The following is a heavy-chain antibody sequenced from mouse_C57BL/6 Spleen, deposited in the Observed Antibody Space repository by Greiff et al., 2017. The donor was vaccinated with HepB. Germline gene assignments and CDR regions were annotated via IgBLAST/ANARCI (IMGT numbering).Heavy chain of an antibody. CDR2: IHPNSGST. D-gene: IGHD1-1*01. Sequence: VQLQQPGAELVKPGASVKLSCKASGYTFTSHWMHWVKQRPGQGLEWIGMIHPNSGSTNYNEKFKSKATLTVDKSSSTAYMQLSSLTSEDSAVYYCARNDYGSSYVDYWGQGTTLTVSS. CDR3: ARNDYGSSYVDY. J-gene: IGHJ2*01. CDR1: GYTFTSHW. V-gene: IGHV1-64*01.